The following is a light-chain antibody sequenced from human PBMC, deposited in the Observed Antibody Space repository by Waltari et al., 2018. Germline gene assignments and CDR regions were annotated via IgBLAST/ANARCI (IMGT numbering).Light chain of an antibody. CDR1: KLGNKY. Sequence: SYELIQPPSVSGSPGQTASITCSGDKLGNKYVSGYQQKPGQSPVLVIYQDSKRPSGSPVRFSGSNSGNTATLSSSGAQAMDEADYYCQAWDSSPVFGTGTKVTVL. CDR3: QAWDSSPV. V-gene: IGLV3-1*01. CDR2: QDS. J-gene: IGLJ1*01.